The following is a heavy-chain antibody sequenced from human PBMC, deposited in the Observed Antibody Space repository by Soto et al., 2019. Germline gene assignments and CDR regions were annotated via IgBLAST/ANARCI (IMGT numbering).Heavy chain of an antibody. CDR2: INPGPNSA. D-gene: IGHD2-15*01. J-gene: IGHJ4*02. CDR3: AGASSRVSSVVAAY. Sequence: ASVKVYFKASNDSLSSHFIHLVRQAPGEGLEWMEIINPGPNSASYSKEFQGRLTLTSDMPSRTVYMQLSNLRSDDTAVYYCAGASSRVSSVVAAYWGQGTLVTVSS. V-gene: IGHV1-46*01. CDR1: NDSLSSHF.